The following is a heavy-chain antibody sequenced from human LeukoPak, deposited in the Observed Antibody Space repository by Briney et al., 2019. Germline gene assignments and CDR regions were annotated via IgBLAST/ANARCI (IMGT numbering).Heavy chain of an antibody. D-gene: IGHD2-15*01. CDR2: IYYSGST. CDR1: GGSISSGGYY. J-gene: IGHJ4*02. V-gene: IGHV4-31*03. CDR3: AKDKPRYCSGGSCYSFMTRLGARPAPFDY. Sequence: PSETPSLTCTVSGGSISSGGYYWSWIRQHPGKGLEWIGYIYYSGSTYYNPSLKSRVTISVDTSKNQFSLKLSSVTAADTAVYYCAKDKPRYCSGGSCYSFMTRLGARPAPFDYWGQGTLVTVSS.